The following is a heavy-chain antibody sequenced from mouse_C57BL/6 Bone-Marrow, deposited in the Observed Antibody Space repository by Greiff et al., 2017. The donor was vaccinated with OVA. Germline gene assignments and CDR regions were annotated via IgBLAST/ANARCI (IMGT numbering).Heavy chain of an antibody. CDR3: ARVSYYDYAFDY. CDR2: INPYNGGT. V-gene: IGHV1-19*01. Sequence: EVQRVESGPVLVKPGASVKMSCKASGYTFTDYYMNWVKQSHGKSLEWIGVINPYNGGTSYNQKFKGKATLTVDKSSSTAYMELNSLTSEYSAVYYCARVSYYDYAFDYWGQVTTLTVSS. CDR1: GYTFTDYY. D-gene: IGHD2-4*01. J-gene: IGHJ2*01.